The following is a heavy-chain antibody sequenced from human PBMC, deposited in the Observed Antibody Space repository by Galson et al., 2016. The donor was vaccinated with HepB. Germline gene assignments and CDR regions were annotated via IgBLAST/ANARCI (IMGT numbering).Heavy chain of an antibody. D-gene: IGHD3-16*01. CDR3: ARDREGAEAATSVGLGFYYHYYVDV. CDR1: GFSVSSNY. Sequence: LRLSCAASGFSVSSNYMNWVRQAPGKGLEWVSIIYNSGRTYYADSVKGRLTISRDNSKNTLYLQMNRLRAEDTAVYYCARDREGAEAATSVGLGFYYHYYVDVWGTGTSVTVSS. CDR2: IYNSGRT. V-gene: IGHV3-53*01. J-gene: IGHJ6*03.